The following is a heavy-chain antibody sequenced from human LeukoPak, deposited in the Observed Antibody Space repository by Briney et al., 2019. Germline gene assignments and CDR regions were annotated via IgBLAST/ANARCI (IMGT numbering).Heavy chain of an antibody. CDR3: ARQTPYSGNHYFDY. CDR1: GGSISGHY. D-gene: IGHD1-26*01. V-gene: IGHV4-4*09. J-gene: IGHJ4*01. Sequence: SETLSLTCTVSGGSISGHYRSWIRQSPGKGLEWIGYIYPTGLTSYNPSLNSRVTTSEDTSKNQFSLKVRSVTTADTAVYFCARQTPYSGNHYFDYWGQGTLVTVSS. CDR2: IYPTGLT.